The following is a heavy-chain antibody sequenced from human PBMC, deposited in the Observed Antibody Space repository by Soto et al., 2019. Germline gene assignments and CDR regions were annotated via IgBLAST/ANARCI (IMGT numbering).Heavy chain of an antibody. D-gene: IGHD3-22*01. CDR3: ARGSDQRGHYEGFDN. CDR2: IYHSGST. V-gene: IGHV4-30-2*01. J-gene: IGHJ5*02. Sequence: SETLSLTCTVSGGSISSGGYSWNWIRQPPGKGLEWIGHIYHSGSTYYNPSLKSRVTISVDRSKNQFSLTLSSVTAADTAVYYCARGSDQRGHYEGFDNWGQGTLVTVSS. CDR1: GGSISSGGYS.